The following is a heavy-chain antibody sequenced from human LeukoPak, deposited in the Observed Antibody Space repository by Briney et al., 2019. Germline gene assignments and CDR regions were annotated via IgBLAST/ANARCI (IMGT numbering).Heavy chain of an antibody. CDR2: IDPSTGGT. Sequence: ASVKVSCKASGGTFSSYAISWVRQAPGQGLEWMGWIDPSTGGTNYAQNFQGRVTMTRDTSTTTVYMELSSLKSDDTAVYHCARGNNYGSGSLFYGWGQGTLVTVSS. J-gene: IGHJ4*02. V-gene: IGHV1-2*02. CDR3: ARGNNYGSGSLFYG. D-gene: IGHD3-10*01. CDR1: GGTFSSYA.